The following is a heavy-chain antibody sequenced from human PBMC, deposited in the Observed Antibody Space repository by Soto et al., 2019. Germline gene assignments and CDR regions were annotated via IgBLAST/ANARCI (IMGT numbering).Heavy chain of an antibody. D-gene: IGHD3-22*01. V-gene: IGHV1-46*01. CDR1: GYTFTSYY. CDR3: ARDPNSSGYYD. Sequence: QVQLVQSGAEVKKPGASVKVSCKASGYTFTSYYMHWVRQAPGQGLEWMGIINPSGGSTSYAQKFLGRVTMPRDTSTSTVYMELSSLRSEDTAVYYCARDPNSSGYYDWGQGTLVTVSS. CDR2: INPSGGST. J-gene: IGHJ4*02.